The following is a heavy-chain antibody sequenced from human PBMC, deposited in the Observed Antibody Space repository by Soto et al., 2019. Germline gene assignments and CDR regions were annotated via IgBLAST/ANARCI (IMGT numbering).Heavy chain of an antibody. Sequence: GASVKVSCKASGGTFSSYTISWVRQAPGQRLEWMGWINAGNGNTKYSQKFQGRVTITRDTSASTAYMELSSLRSEDTAVYYCARGRHDYGETTIVYWGQGTLVTVSS. J-gene: IGHJ4*02. CDR3: ARGRHDYGETTIVY. CDR1: GGTFSSYT. CDR2: INAGNGNT. D-gene: IGHD4-17*01. V-gene: IGHV1-3*01.